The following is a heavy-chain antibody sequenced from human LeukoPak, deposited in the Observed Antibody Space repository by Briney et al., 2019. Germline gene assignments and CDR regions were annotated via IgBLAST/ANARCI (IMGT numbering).Heavy chain of an antibody. J-gene: IGHJ6*03. CDR2: IKQDGSEK. CDR3: ARVAPYSSSFGYYYYYMDV. V-gene: IGHV3-7*01. D-gene: IGHD6-13*01. Sequence: RTGGSLRLSCAASGFTFSSYWMSWVRQAPGKGLEWVANIKQDGSEKYYVDSVKGRFTISRDNAKNSLYLQMNSLRAEDTAVYYCARVAPYSSSFGYYYYYMDVWGKGTTVTVSS. CDR1: GFTFSSYW.